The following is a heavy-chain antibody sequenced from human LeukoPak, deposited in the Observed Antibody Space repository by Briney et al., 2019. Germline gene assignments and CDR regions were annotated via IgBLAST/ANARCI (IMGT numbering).Heavy chain of an antibody. CDR1: GFTFSSYG. Sequence: GGSLRLSCAASGFTFSSYGMHWVRQAPGKGLEWVAVISYDGSNKYYADSEKGRFTIFRDNSKNTLYLQMNSLRAEDTAVYYCAKVSGSYPQNWFDPWGQGTLVTVSS. CDR3: AKVSGSYPQNWFDP. J-gene: IGHJ5*02. D-gene: IGHD1-26*01. V-gene: IGHV3-30*18. CDR2: ISYDGSNK.